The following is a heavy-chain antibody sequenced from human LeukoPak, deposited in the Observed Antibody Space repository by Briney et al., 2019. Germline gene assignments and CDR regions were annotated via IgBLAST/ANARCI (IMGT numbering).Heavy chain of an antibody. D-gene: IGHD6-13*01. CDR3: ARGRDSSWLPFDY. Sequence: PSETLSLTCAVYGGSFSGYYWSWIRQPPGKGLEWIGEINHSGSTNYNPSLKSRVTISVDTSKNQFSLKLSSVTAAGTAVYYCARGRDSSWLPFDYWGQGTLVTVSS. CDR1: GGSFSGYY. CDR2: INHSGST. V-gene: IGHV4-34*01. J-gene: IGHJ4*02.